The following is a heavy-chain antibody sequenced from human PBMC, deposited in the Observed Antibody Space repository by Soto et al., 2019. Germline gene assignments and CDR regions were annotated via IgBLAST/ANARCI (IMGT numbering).Heavy chain of an antibody. V-gene: IGHV4-30-2*01. CDR3: ARVPGP. J-gene: IGHJ5*02. CDR2: IYHSGST. CDR1: GGSISSGGYS. Sequence: SETMYLTCAVYGGSISSGGYSWSWIRQPPGKGLEWIGYIYHSGSTYYNPSLKSRVTISVDRSKNQFSLKLSSVTAADTAVYYCARVPGPWGQGTLVTVSS. D-gene: IGHD3-10*01.